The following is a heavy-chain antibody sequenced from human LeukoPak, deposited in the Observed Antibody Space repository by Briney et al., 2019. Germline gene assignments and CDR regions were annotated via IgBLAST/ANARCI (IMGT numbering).Heavy chain of an antibody. J-gene: IGHJ4*02. V-gene: IGHV3-7*01. D-gene: IGHD3-10*01. CDR1: GFSFSSTW. Sequence: PGGSLRLSCRASGFSFSSTWMSWVRQAPGKGLEWVADIKKDERDKFYVDSVKGRFTVSRDNGKNSMYLQMNSLGAEDTAMYYCARVSDYDSVSRYRALDYWGRGTQVTVSS. CDR3: ARVSDYDSVSRYRALDY. CDR2: IKKDERDK.